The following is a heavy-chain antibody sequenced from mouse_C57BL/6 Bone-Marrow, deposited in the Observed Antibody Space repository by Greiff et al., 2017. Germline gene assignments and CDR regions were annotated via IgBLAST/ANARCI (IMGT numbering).Heavy chain of an antibody. CDR2: IHPNSGST. D-gene: IGHD3-3*01. J-gene: IGHJ1*03. CDR1: GYTFTSYW. Sequence: QVQLQQPGAELVKPGASVKLSCKASGYTFTSYWMHWVKQRPGQGLEWIGMIHPNSGSTNYNEKFKSKATLTADKSSSTAYMQLSSLPSEDSAVXYCARAGRRRYIDVWGTGTTVTVSS. V-gene: IGHV1-64*01. CDR3: ARAGRRRYIDV.